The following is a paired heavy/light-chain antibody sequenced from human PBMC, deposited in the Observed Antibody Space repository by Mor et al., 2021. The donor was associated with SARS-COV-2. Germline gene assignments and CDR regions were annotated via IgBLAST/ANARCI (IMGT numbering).Heavy chain of an antibody. V-gene: IGHV4-4*02. CDR1: IDSINNNKY. J-gene: IGHJ3*02. CDR2: THQSGST. Sequence: QVQLQESGPGLVEPSGTLSLTCVVSIDSINNNKYWSWVRQAPGKGLEWIGETHQSGSTKYSPSLQSRVTISVDMSKNIIFLKLTSVTAADTALYYCANHWGRTFDIWGQGAMVTVSS. D-gene: IGHD7-27*01. CDR3: ANHWGRTFDI.
Light chain of an antibody. CDR1: SIDVGAYNF. V-gene: IGLV2-11*01. Sequence: QSALTQPRSVSGSPGQSVTISCTGTSIDVGAYNFVSWYQHHPGKAPKVIIYDVTKRPSGVPDRFSGSKSGNTASLTISGLQAEDEADYYCCSYAEKYYVFGTGTEVTVL. J-gene: IGLJ1*01. CDR2: DVT. CDR3: CSYAEKYYV.